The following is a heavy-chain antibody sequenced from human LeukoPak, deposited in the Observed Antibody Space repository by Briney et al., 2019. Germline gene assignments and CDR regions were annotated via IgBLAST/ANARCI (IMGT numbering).Heavy chain of an antibody. CDR1: GGSISNSSYY. Sequence: SETLSLTCTVSGGSISNSSYYWGWIRRPPGKGLEWIGSIYYSGSTYYNPSLKSRVTISVDTSKNQFSLKLSSVTAADTAVYYCARVPSYHCGGDCSDYYYYGMDVWGQGTTVTVSS. D-gene: IGHD2-21*02. J-gene: IGHJ6*02. CDR2: IYYSGST. CDR3: ARVPSYHCGGDCSDYYYYGMDV. V-gene: IGHV4-39*07.